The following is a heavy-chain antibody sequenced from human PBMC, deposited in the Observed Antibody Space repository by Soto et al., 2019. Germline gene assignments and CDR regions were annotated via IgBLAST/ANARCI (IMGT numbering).Heavy chain of an antibody. CDR3: ARDLGYSKDPRALYYYYGMDV. Sequence: GGSLRLSCTASGFTFSSYWMSWVRQAPGKGLEWVANIKQDGSEKYYVDSVKSRFTISRDNAKNSLYLQMNSLRAEDTAVYYCARDLGYSKDPRALYYYYGMDVWGQGTTVTVSS. V-gene: IGHV3-7*01. CDR1: GFTFSSYW. CDR2: IKQDGSEK. J-gene: IGHJ6*02. D-gene: IGHD4-4*01.